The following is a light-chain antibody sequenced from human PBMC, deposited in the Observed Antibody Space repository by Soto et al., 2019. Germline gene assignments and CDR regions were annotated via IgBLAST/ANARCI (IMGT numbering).Light chain of an antibody. V-gene: IGKV1-27*01. CDR2: AAS. CDR3: HKYNSVPCT. CDR1: QGISNY. Sequence: DIQMTQSPSSLSASVGDRVTITCRASQGISNYLAWFQQKPGRAPTLLIFAASTLQSGVPSQFSGSGSGTDFTLTIISLQPAHVATYYCHKYNSVPCTFGQGTQVQVK. J-gene: IGKJ1*01.